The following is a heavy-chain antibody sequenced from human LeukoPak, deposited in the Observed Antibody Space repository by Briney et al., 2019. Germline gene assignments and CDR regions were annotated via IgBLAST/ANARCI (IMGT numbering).Heavy chain of an antibody. CDR3: ARHEGYSSSAEVY. CDR1: GYSFTSYW. Sequence: KPGESPRISCKGSGYSFTSYWISWVRQMPGKGLEWMGRIDPSDAYTNYSPSFQGHVTISSDKSIKTAYLQWSSLKASDTAMYYCARHEGYSSSAEVYWGQGTLVTVSS. D-gene: IGHD6-13*01. CDR2: IDPSDAYT. V-gene: IGHV5-10-1*01. J-gene: IGHJ4*02.